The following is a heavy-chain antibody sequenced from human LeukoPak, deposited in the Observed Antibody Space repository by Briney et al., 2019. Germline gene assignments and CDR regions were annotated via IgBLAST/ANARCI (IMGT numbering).Heavy chain of an antibody. CDR1: GGSFSGYY. CDR2: INHSGST. V-gene: IGHV4-34*01. D-gene: IGHD3-3*01. CDR3: ARVRYDFWSGYYGPFDY. J-gene: IGHJ4*02. Sequence: SETLSLTCAVYGGSFSGYYWSWLRQPPGKGLEWIGEINHSGSTNYNPSLKSRVTISVDTSKNQFSLKLSSVTAADTAVYYCARVRYDFWSGYYGPFDYWGQGTLVTVSS.